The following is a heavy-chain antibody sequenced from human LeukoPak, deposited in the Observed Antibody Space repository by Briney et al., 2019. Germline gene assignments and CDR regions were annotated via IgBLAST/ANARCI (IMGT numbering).Heavy chain of an antibody. Sequence: SVKVSRKASGYTFTSYYMHWVRQAPGQGLEWMGGIIPIFGTANYAQKFQGRVTITADESTSTAYMELSSLRSEDTAVYYCANFDYWGQGTLVTVSS. CDR2: IIPIFGTA. CDR3: ANFDY. J-gene: IGHJ4*02. V-gene: IGHV1-69*13. CDR1: GYTFTSYY.